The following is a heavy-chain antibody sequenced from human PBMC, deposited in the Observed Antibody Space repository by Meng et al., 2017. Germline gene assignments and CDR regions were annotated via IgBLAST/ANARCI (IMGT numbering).Heavy chain of an antibody. V-gene: IGHV3-33*01. CDR1: GFTFSSYG. Sequence: VQLVESGGGVVQPGRSLRLSCAASGFTFSSYGMHWVRQAPGKGLEWVAVIWYDGSNKYYADSVKGRFTISRDNSKNTLYLQMNSLRAEDTAVYYCARGLSTTYWYFDLWGRGTLVTVSS. CDR2: IWYDGSNK. CDR3: ARGLSTTYWYFDL. J-gene: IGHJ2*01. D-gene: IGHD2/OR15-2a*01.